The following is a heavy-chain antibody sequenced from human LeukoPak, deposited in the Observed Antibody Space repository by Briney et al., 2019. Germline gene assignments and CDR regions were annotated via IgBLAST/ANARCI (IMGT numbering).Heavy chain of an antibody. CDR1: GYTFTGYY. Sequence: ASVKVPCKASGYTFTGYYMHWVRQAPGQGLEWMGRINPNSGGTNYAQKFQGRVTMTRDTSISTAYMELRRLRSDDTAVYYCARTYYYDSSGYYADYWGQGTLVTVSS. V-gene: IGHV1-2*06. D-gene: IGHD3-22*01. CDR3: ARTYYYDSSGYYADY. J-gene: IGHJ4*02. CDR2: INPNSGGT.